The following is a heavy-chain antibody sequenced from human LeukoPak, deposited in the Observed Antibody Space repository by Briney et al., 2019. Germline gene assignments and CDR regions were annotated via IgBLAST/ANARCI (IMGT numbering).Heavy chain of an antibody. V-gene: IGHV4-4*07. CDR2: TSTTVGT. J-gene: IGHJ5*02. D-gene: IGHD3-10*01. CDR1: GASISSYY. Sequence: SETLSLTCTVSGASISSYYWSWIRQPAGKGLEWLGRTSTTVGTYYSPSLKSRDTMSIDTSKNQFSLRLTSVTAGDTAVYFCAGGYGSGTYSAWGQGTLVTVSS. CDR3: AGGYGSGTYSA.